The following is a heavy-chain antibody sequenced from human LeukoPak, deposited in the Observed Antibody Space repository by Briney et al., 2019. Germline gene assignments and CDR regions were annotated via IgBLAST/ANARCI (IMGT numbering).Heavy chain of an antibody. V-gene: IGHV4-34*01. CDR2: INHSGST. CDR3: AMGIVGATDIDY. D-gene: IGHD1-26*01. CDR1: DGSLSGYN. J-gene: IGHJ4*02. Sequence: SETLSLTSAFYDGSLSGYNWSGIRHPPGKGLEWIGEINHSGSTNYTPSLKRSVTIPGDTSKNRFSIKLSSVTAADTAVYYCAMGIVGATDIDYWGQRTLVTVSS.